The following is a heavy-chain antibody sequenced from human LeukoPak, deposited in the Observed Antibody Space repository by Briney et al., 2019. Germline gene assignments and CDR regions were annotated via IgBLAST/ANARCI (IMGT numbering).Heavy chain of an antibody. CDR1: GFIFNNYG. CDR3: AIGSSGYFADL. V-gene: IGHV3-23*01. D-gene: IGHD3-22*01. J-gene: IGHJ5*02. Sequence: TGGSLRLSCAASGFIFNNYGLIWVRQAPGKGLQWVSAISNDGGGIQYADFVKGRFTISRDNSENMLFLQMNSLTAEDTALYYCAIGSSGYFADLWGQGTLVTVSS. CDR2: ISNDGGGI.